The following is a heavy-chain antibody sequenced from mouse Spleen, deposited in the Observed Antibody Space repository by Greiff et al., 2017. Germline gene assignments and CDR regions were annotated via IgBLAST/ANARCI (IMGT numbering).Heavy chain of an antibody. V-gene: IGHV5-17*01. J-gene: IGHJ4*01. Sequence: EVKLVESGGGLVKPGGSLKLSCAASGFTFSDLGMHWVRQAPEKGLEWVAYISGGSGTTYYVDTVKGRFTISRDNAKNTLFLQMTSLRSEDTAMYYCARGDGYYAMDYWGQGTSVTVSS. CDR1: GFTFSDLG. D-gene: IGHD2-3*01. CDR3: ARGDGYYAMDY. CDR2: ISGGSGTT.